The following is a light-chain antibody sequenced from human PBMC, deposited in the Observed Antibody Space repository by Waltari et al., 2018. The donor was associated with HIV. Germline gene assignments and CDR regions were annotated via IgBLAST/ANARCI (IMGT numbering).Light chain of an antibody. CDR2: HDN. J-gene: IGLJ2*01. CDR3: QAWDSSTAV. CDR1: KLGGNY. Sequence: SYELSQPPSVSVSPGQTASIPCYGDKLGGNYACWYQQKPGQSPVLVKYHDNKRPSGSPGRFCGCKSGNPASLTISGTQAMDEADYYCQAWDSSTAVFCGWTKLTVL. V-gene: IGLV3-1*01.